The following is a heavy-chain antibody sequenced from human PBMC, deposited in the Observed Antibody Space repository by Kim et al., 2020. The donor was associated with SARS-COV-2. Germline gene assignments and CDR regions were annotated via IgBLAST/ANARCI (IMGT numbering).Heavy chain of an antibody. Sequence: GGSLRLSCAASRFTFSSYAMHWVRQAPGKGLEWVAVISYDGSNKYYADSVKGRFTISRDNSKNTLNLQMNSLRVEDTAVYYCARDLGGPGMVRGVIIKTYYYYGMDVWGQGATVTVSS. CDR1: RFTFSSYA. D-gene: IGHD3-10*01. CDR3: ARDLGGPGMVRGVIIKTYYYYGMDV. J-gene: IGHJ6*02. CDR2: ISYDGSNK. V-gene: IGHV3-30*04.